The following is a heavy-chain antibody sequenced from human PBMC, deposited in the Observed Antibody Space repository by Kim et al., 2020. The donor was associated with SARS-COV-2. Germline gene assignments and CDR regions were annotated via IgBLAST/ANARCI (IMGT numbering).Heavy chain of an antibody. CDR2: IYYSGST. CDR1: GGSISSYY. CDR3: ARQSGATNRLRAFDI. Sequence: SETLSLTCTVSGGSISSYYWSWIRQPPGKGLEWIGYIYYSGSTNYNPSLKRRVTISVDTSKNQFSLKLSSVTAADTAVYYCARQSGATNRLRAFDIWGQGTMVTVSS. J-gene: IGHJ3*02. V-gene: IGHV4-59*08. D-gene: IGHD1-26*01.